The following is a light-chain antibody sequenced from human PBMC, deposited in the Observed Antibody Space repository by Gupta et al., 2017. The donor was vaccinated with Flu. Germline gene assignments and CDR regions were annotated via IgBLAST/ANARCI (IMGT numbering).Light chain of an antibody. CDR1: QSLSNNY. CDR2: GAS. Sequence: ERATLSCRASQSLSNNYVAWYQQKPGQSPKLLIYGASSRATGIADSFGGSGSGTDFTLTISGLEAEEFAVYYCQQYDTSPLTFGGGTKVEIK. V-gene: IGKV3-20*01. CDR3: QQYDTSPLT. J-gene: IGKJ4*01.